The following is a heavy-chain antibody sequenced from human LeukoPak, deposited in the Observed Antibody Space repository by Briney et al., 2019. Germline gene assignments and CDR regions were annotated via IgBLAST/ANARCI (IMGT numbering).Heavy chain of an antibody. V-gene: IGHV1-8*02. J-gene: IGHJ4*02. D-gene: IGHD6-6*01. CDR1: GYTFTGYY. Sequence: ASVKVSCKASGYTFTGYYMHWVRQAPGQGLEWMGWMNPNSGNIGYAQKFQGRVTMTRNTSISTAYMELSSLRSEDTAVYYCARVGHSSSDDFDYWGQGTLVTVSS. CDR3: ARVGHSSSDDFDY. CDR2: MNPNSGNI.